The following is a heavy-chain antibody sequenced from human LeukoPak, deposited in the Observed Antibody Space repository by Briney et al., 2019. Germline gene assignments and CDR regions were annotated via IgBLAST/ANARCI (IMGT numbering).Heavy chain of an antibody. CDR2: ISSSGSTI. D-gene: IGHD3-10*01. J-gene: IGHJ4*02. Sequence: KPGGSLRLSCAASGFTFSDYYMSWIRQAPGKGLEWVSYISSSGSTIYYADSVKGRFTISRDNAKNSLYLQMNSLRAEDTAVYYCARFRAAPITMAPDYWGQGTLVTVSS. V-gene: IGHV3-11*01. CDR3: ARFRAAPITMAPDY. CDR1: GFTFSDYY.